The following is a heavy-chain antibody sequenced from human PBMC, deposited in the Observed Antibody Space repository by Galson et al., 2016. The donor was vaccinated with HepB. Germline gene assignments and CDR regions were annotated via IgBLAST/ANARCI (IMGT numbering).Heavy chain of an antibody. CDR3: AREGGLGGHFDY. J-gene: IGHJ4*02. Sequence: SLRLSCAASGFIFNSYNMNWVRQAPGKGLDWVSSISDSSSFTYYADSVKGRFTISRDNAKNSLYLQMNSLRAEDTAVYYCAREGGLGGHFDYWGQGTLVTVSS. CDR2: ISDSSSFT. D-gene: IGHD2-15*01. CDR1: GFIFNSYN. V-gene: IGHV3-21*01.